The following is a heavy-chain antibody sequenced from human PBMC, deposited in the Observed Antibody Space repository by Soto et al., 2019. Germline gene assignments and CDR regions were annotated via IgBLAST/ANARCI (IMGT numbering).Heavy chain of an antibody. Sequence: QVQLVQSGAEVKKPGSSVKVSCTASGGTFNFYSISWVRQAPGQGLEWVGRVIPMVGMSEYAQKFQGRVTITADKSTSTAYMNLRSLRSGGGGVEGGGGGGGGGGAHFDYWGQGTLVTVSS. CDR2: VIPMVGMS. D-gene: IGHD2-15*01. CDR3: GGGGGGGGAHFDY. CDR1: GGTFNFYS. J-gene: IGHJ4*02. V-gene: IGHV1-69*02.